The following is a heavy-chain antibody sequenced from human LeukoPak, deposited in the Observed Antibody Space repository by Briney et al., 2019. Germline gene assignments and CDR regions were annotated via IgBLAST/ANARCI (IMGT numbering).Heavy chain of an antibody. V-gene: IGHV4-59*08. CDR3: ARLASSGWSHCDY. D-gene: IGHD6-19*01. J-gene: IGHJ4*02. Sequence: SETLSLTCTVSGGSISGYYWSWIRQPPGKGPEWIGYIYYSGSTNYNPSLNSRVTISVDTTKNQFSLKMNSVTAADTSVYYCARLASSGWSHCDYWGQGTLVTVSS. CDR2: IYYSGST. CDR1: GGSISGYY.